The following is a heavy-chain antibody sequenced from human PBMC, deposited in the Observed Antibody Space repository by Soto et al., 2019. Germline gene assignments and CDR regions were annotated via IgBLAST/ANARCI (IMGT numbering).Heavy chain of an antibody. V-gene: IGHV4-31*03. D-gene: IGHD2-15*01. CDR2: IYYSGRT. CDR3: ASNHPRYCSGGSCYSWAFHI. J-gene: IGHJ3*02. Sequence: PSETLSLTSTVSGGSISSGGYYWSWIRQHPGKGLEWIGYIYYSGRTYYNPSLKSRVTISVDTSKNQFSLRLSSVTAADTAVYYCASNHPRYCSGGSCYSWAFHIRGQGTILT. CDR1: GGSISSGGYY.